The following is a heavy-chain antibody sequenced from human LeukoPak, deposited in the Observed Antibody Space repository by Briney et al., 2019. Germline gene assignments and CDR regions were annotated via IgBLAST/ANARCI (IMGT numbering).Heavy chain of an antibody. CDR2: INSDGSST. D-gene: IGHD5-18*01. V-gene: IGHV3-74*01. CDR1: GFTFSSYW. J-gene: IGHJ4*02. Sequence: GGSLRLSCAASGFTFSSYWMHWVRQAPGKGLVWVSRINSDGSSTTYADSVKGRFTISRDNAKTTLYLQMNSLRVEDTAVYYCARGYSSGSRIDYWGQGSLVSVSS. CDR3: ARGYSSGSRIDY.